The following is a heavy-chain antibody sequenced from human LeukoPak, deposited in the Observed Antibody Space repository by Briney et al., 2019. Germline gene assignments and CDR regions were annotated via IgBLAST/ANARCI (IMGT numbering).Heavy chain of an antibody. Sequence: GESLKISCRTSGYSFTSYWIGWVRQMPGKGLEWMGIIYPGDSDTRYSPSFQGQVTISADKSISTAYLQWSSLKASDTAMYYCARHGSTLLNWFDPWGQGTLVTVSS. CDR2: IYPGDSDT. CDR1: GYSFTSYW. J-gene: IGHJ5*02. CDR3: ARHGSTLLNWFDP. V-gene: IGHV5-51*01. D-gene: IGHD2-2*01.